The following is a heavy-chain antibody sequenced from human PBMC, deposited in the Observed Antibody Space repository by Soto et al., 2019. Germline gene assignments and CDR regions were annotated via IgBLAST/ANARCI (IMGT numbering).Heavy chain of an antibody. V-gene: IGHV4-61*01. CDR1: GGSVSSGSYY. J-gene: IGHJ4*02. D-gene: IGHD6-19*01. CDR2: MHYSGRT. CDR3: ARSGGGSGWL. Sequence: TLSLTCTVSGGSVSSGSYYWSWIRQPPGKGLEWIAYMHYSGRTNYYPSLKSRVTISVDTSKNQFSLKLTSVTDVDTAVYYCARSGGGSGWLGGQGTLVTVSS.